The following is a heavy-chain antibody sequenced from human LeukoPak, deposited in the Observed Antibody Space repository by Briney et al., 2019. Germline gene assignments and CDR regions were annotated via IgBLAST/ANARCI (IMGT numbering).Heavy chain of an antibody. CDR3: ARELGYSYNNGRFDY. D-gene: IGHD5-18*01. V-gene: IGHV3-30-3*01. J-gene: IGHJ4*02. Sequence: GGSLRLSCAASGFTFSSSVMHWVRQAPGRGLEWVAVISSDGNNKYYADSVKGRFTISRDNSKNTLYLQMNSLRAEDTAVFYCARELGYSYNNGRFDYWGQGTLVTVSS. CDR1: GFTFSSSV. CDR2: ISSDGNNK.